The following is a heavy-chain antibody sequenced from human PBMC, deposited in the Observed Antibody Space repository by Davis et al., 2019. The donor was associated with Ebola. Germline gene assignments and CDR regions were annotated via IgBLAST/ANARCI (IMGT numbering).Heavy chain of an antibody. CDR1: GFTFSDYY. V-gene: IGHV3-11*04. Sequence: GESLKISCAASGFTFSDYYMSWIRQAPGKGLEWVSYISSSGSTIYYADSVKGRFTISRDNAKNSLYLQMNSLRAEDTAVYYCARDLIHPMTTHLDYWGQGTLVTVSS. CDR3: ARDLIHPMTTHLDY. D-gene: IGHD3-16*01. J-gene: IGHJ4*02. CDR2: ISSSGSTI.